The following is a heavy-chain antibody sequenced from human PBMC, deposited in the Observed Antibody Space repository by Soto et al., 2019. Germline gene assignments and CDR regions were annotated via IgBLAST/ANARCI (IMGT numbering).Heavy chain of an antibody. CDR2: ISGSGGST. CDR1: GFTFSSYA. J-gene: IGHJ5*02. D-gene: IGHD3-10*01. V-gene: IGHV3-23*01. CDR3: AKEYGSGSYYNVPWFDP. Sequence: GGSLRLSCAASGFTFSSYAMSWVRQAPGKGLEWVSAISGSGGSTYYADSVKGRFTISRDNSKNTLYLQMNSLRAEDTAVYYCAKEYGSGSYYNVPWFDPWGQGTLGTV.